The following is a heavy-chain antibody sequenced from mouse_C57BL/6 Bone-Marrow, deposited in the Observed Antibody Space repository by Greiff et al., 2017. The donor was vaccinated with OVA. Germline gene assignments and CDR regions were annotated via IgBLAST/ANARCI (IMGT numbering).Heavy chain of an antibody. CDR3: ASPSLYDYDEGYAMDY. Sequence: EVMLVESGGDLVKPGGSLKLSCAASGFTFSSYGMSWVRQTPDKRLEWVATISSGGSYTYYPDSVKGRFTISRDNAKNTLYLQMSSLKSEDTAMYYCASPSLYDYDEGYAMDYWGQGASVTVSS. CDR2: ISSGGSYT. CDR1: GFTFSSYG. V-gene: IGHV5-6*01. J-gene: IGHJ4*01. D-gene: IGHD2-4*01.